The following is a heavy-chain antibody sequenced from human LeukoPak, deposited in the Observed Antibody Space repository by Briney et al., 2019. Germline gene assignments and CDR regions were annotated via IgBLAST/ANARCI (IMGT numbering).Heavy chain of an antibody. D-gene: IGHD6-19*01. CDR1: GGSISSYY. CDR3: ARDRLAVAGLPRGNWFDP. V-gene: IGHV4-59*12. Sequence: ASETLSLTCTVSGGSISSYYWSWIRQPPGKGLEWIGYIYYSGSTNYNPSLKSRVTISVDTSKNQFSLKLSSVTAADTAVYYCARDRLAVAGLPRGNWFDPWGQGTLVTVSS. J-gene: IGHJ5*02. CDR2: IYYSGST.